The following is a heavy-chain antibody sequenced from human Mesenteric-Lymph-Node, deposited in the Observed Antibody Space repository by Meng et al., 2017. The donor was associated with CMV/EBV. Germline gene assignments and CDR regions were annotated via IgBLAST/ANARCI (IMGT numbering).Heavy chain of an antibody. D-gene: IGHD4-17*01. J-gene: IGHJ4*02. V-gene: IGHV3-23*01. CDR1: GFTVRNNY. Sequence: GGSLRLSCTASGFTVRNNYMSWVRQAPGKGLEWVSAISGSGGSTYYADSVKGRFTISRDNSKNTLYLQMNSLRAEDTAVYYCAKGALDTVTTFFDYWGQGTLVTVSS. CDR2: ISGSGGST. CDR3: AKGALDTVTTFFDY.